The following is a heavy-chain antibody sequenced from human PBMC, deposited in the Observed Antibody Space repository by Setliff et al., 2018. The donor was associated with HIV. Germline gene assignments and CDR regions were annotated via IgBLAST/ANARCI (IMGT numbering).Heavy chain of an antibody. CDR2: VYYTGST. Sequence: PSETLSLTCTVSGGSTSSYYWSWIRQPPGKGLEWIGYVYYTGSTNYNPSLKSRVTISIDTSKNQFSLKLSSVTAADTAVYYCARHQGKYYDSSGYSGWFFDLWGRGTLVTVSS. CDR1: GGSTSSYY. D-gene: IGHD3-22*01. CDR3: ARHQGKYYDSSGYSGWFFDL. V-gene: IGHV4-59*08. J-gene: IGHJ2*01.